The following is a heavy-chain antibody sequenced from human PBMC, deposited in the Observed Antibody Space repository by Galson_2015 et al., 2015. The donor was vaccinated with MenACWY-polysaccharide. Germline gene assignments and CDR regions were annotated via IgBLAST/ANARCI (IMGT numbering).Heavy chain of an antibody. V-gene: IGHV3-30-3*01. Sequence: SLRLSCAAAGFTFNIHPMHWVRQAPGKGLGWVALISSDGDDKYYADSVKGRFTISRDSAKNSLYLQMNSLRPEDTALYYCAKGYSYSKSPVDHWGQGTLVTVSS. CDR3: AKGYSYSKSPVDH. J-gene: IGHJ4*02. CDR1: GFTFNIHP. D-gene: IGHD2-15*01. CDR2: ISSDGDDK.